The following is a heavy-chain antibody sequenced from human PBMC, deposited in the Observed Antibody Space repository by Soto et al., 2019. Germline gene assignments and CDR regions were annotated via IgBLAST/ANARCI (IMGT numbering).Heavy chain of an antibody. J-gene: IGHJ4*02. CDR1: GDSITSNSYF. CDR2: IYYSGST. D-gene: IGHD3-9*01. V-gene: IGHV4-39*01. CDR3: ARHFSVDHFDY. Sequence: QLQLQESGPGLVKPSETLSLTCTVSGDSITSNSYFWAWIRQPPGQGLEWIGSIYYSGSTYHNPSLMSRVTVSVDRSNNQFSLKLTSVTAADTAVYYCARHFSVDHFDYWGQGALVTVSS.